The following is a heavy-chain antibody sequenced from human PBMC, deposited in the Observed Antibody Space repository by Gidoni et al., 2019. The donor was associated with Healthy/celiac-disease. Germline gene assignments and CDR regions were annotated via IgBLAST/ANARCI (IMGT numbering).Heavy chain of an antibody. CDR3: ATEEMATIYPLYYFDY. J-gene: IGHJ4*02. Sequence: LQLQESGPALVKPPETLSRPCTVSDGPISSSSYYWGWIRHPPGQGLEWIGSISYSGCTYYNPSLKSRVTISVDTSKNQFSLKLSSVTAADTAEYYCATEEMATIYPLYYFDYWGQGTLVTVSS. CDR2: ISYSGCT. D-gene: IGHD5-12*01. CDR1: DGPISSSSYY. V-gene: IGHV4-39*01.